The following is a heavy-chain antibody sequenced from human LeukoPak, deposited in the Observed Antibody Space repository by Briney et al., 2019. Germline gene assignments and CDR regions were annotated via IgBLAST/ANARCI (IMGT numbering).Heavy chain of an antibody. Sequence: SETLSLTCTVTGGSISSYYWRWIRQPPGKGLEWIGYIYYSGSTNYNPSLKSRVTISVDTSKNQFSLKLSSVTAADTAVYYCARDSSGYGYWGQGTLVTVSS. CDR1: GGSISSYY. CDR2: IYYSGST. CDR3: ARDSSGYGY. D-gene: IGHD6-19*01. V-gene: IGHV4-59*01. J-gene: IGHJ4*02.